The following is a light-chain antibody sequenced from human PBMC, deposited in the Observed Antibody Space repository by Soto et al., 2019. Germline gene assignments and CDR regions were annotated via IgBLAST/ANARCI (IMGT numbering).Light chain of an antibody. CDR3: CSLTNGATWV. V-gene: IGLV2-23*01. CDR1: NSDVGSHNF. Sequence: QSALTQPASVSGSPGQSITISCTGTNSDVGSHNFVSWYQQYPVKAPKLLIYEASKRPSGLSNRFSGSKSGNTASLTTSGLQAEDEADYYCCSLTNGATWVFGGGTKVTVL. J-gene: IGLJ3*02. CDR2: EAS.